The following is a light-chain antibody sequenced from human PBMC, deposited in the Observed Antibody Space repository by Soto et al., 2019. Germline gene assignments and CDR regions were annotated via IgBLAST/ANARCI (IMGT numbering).Light chain of an antibody. V-gene: IGLV2-14*01. CDR2: QVN. CDR3: SSYTSGTTPLV. Sequence: QSALTQPASVSGSPGQSITISCTGTSSDIGHYDYVSWYQQHPGKAPKLMIYQVNNRPSGVSNRFSGSKSGNTASLTISALQAEDEADYYCSSYTSGTTPLVFGTGTKLTVL. J-gene: IGLJ1*01. CDR1: SSDIGHYDY.